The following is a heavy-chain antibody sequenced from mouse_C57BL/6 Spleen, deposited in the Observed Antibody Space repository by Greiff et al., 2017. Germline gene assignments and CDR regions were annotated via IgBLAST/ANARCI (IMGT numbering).Heavy chain of an antibody. D-gene: IGHD1-1*01. CDR3: TRGGDYGSSQGYYFDD. Sequence: QVQLQQSGAELVRPGASVTLSCKASGYTFTDYEMHWVKQTPVHGLEWTGAIDPETGGTAYNKKFKGKAILTADKSSSKAYMALRSLTSEDSAGDYCTRGGDYGSSQGYYFDDWGQGTTLTVSS. J-gene: IGHJ2*01. CDR2: IDPETGGT. CDR1: GYTFTDYE. V-gene: IGHV1-15*01.